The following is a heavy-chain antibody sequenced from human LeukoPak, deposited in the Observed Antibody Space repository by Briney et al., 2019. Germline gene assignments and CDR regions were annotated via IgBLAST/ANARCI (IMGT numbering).Heavy chain of an antibody. V-gene: IGHV1-18*04. D-gene: IGHD3-10*01. CDR1: GYTFTNYY. CDR2: ISSNSDNT. Sequence: GASVKVSCKASGYTFTNYYMHWVRQAPGQGLEWMGWISSNSDNTNYAQKLKGRVTMTTDTSTSTAYMELRSLRSDDTAVYYCARDWGFIKVITDYWGQGTLVTVSS. CDR3: ARDWGFIKVITDY. J-gene: IGHJ4*02.